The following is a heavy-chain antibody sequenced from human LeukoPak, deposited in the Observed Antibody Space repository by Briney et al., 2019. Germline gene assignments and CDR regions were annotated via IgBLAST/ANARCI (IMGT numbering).Heavy chain of an antibody. CDR1: GFTFDDYG. V-gene: IGHV3-20*01. D-gene: IGHD6-6*01. CDR2: INWNGGST. Sequence: GGSLRLSCAASGFTFDDYGMSWVRQAPGKGLEWVSGINWNGGSTGYADSVKGRFTISRDNAKNSLYLQMNSLRAEDTALYHCARDLPIGSSIAARRPNWFDPWGQGTLVTVSS. CDR3: ARDLPIGSSIAARRPNWFDP. J-gene: IGHJ5*02.